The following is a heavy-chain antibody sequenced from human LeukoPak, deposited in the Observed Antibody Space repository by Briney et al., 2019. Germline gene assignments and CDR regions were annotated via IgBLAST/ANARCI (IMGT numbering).Heavy chain of an antibody. CDR2: ISSSSSYI. Sequence: GGSLRLSCAASGFXFSSYSINWVRQAPGKGLEWVSSISSSSSYIYYADSVKGRFTISRDNAKNSLYLQMNSLRAEDTAVYYCARISSGWYDPFDYWGQGSLVTVSS. D-gene: IGHD6-19*01. CDR3: ARISSGWYDPFDY. J-gene: IGHJ4*02. CDR1: GFXFSSYS. V-gene: IGHV3-21*01.